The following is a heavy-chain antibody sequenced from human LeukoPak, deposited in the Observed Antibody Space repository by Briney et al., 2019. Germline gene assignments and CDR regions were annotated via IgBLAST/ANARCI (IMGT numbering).Heavy chain of an antibody. CDR1: GGSIMNHY. J-gene: IGHJ5*02. V-gene: IGHV4-4*07. CDR3: ARDVRYASGWSTPES. Sequence: SETLSLTCTVSGGSIMNHYWSWIRQPAGKGLEWIGRIYSSGSANYSPSLKNRVSMSIDTSNNHFSLNLTSVTAADTALYFCARDVRYASGWSTPESWGQGTLVTVSS. D-gene: IGHD6-19*01. CDR2: IYSSGSA.